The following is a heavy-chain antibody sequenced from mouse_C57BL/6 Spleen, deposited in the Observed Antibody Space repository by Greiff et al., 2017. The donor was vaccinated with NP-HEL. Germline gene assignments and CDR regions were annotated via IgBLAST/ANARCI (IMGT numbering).Heavy chain of an antibody. Sequence: QVQLKQSGAELVKPGASVKISCKASGYAFSSYWMNWVKQRPGKGLEWIGQIYPGDGDTNYNGKFKGKATLTADKSSSTAYMQLSSLTSEDSAVYFCARSRDGYYDAMDYWGQGTSVTVSS. CDR1: GYAFSSYW. J-gene: IGHJ4*01. V-gene: IGHV1-80*01. CDR3: ARSRDGYYDAMDY. CDR2: IYPGDGDT. D-gene: IGHD2-3*01.